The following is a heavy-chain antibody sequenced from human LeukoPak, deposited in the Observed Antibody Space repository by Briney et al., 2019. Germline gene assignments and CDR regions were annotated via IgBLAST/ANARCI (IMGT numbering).Heavy chain of an antibody. V-gene: IGHV3-23*01. CDR3: AKGTQNYDILTGLDY. D-gene: IGHD3-9*01. J-gene: IGHJ4*02. Sequence: PGGSLRLSCAASGFTFSSYAMSWVRQAPGKGLEWVSAISGSGGSTYYADSVKGRFTISRDNSKNTLHLQMNSLRAEDTAVYYCAKGTQNYDILTGLDYWGQGTLVTSSS. CDR1: GFTFSSYA. CDR2: ISGSGGST.